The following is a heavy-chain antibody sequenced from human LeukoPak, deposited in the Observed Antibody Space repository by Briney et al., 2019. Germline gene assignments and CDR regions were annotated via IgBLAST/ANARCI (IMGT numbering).Heavy chain of an antibody. CDR1: GGSISSYF. J-gene: IGHJ6*03. D-gene: IGHD6-13*01. CDR3: ARESSAARVPYYYYYMDV. Sequence: SETLSLTCTVSGGSISSYFWSWIRQPAGKGLEWIGRIYASGSTNYNPSLKSRVTISVDTSKNQFSLKLSSVTAADTAVYYCARESSAARVPYYYYYMDVWGKGTTVTVSS. V-gene: IGHV4-4*07. CDR2: IYASGST.